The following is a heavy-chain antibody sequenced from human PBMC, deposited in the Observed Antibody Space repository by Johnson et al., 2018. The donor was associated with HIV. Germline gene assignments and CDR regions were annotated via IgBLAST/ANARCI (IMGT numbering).Heavy chain of an antibody. CDR2: ISYDGSNK. CDR1: GFTFSSYA. D-gene: IGHD3-16*02. V-gene: IGHV3-30*14. Sequence: QMLLVESGGGLVKPGGSLRLSCAASGFTFSSYAMHWVRQAPGKGLEWVAVISYDGSNKYYADSVKGRFTISTDNSKYTLYLQMNSLRLEDTAVYYCARERPHDSVWGSDRYSPPDAFDVWGQGTTVIVSS. J-gene: IGHJ3*01. CDR3: ARERPHDSVWGSDRYSPPDAFDV.